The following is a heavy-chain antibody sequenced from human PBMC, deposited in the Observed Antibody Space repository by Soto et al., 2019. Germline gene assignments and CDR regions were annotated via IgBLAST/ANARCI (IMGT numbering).Heavy chain of an antibody. CDR2: MTPISGET. V-gene: IGHV1-8*01. J-gene: IGHJ4*01. D-gene: IGHD1-20*01. CDR3: ARNKWNTGDFDY. CDR1: GYSFTSYD. Sequence: QVQLVQSGAEVKKPGASVKVSCKASGYSFTSYDINWVRQASGQGLEWLGWMTPISGETGYAQKFQGRVSMTRDTSTSTAYVELSSLTYEDSAIYYCARNKWNTGDFDYWGHGTLVTVS.